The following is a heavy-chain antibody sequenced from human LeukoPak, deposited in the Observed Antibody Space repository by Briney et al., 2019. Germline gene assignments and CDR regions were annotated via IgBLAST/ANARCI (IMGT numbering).Heavy chain of an antibody. D-gene: IGHD4-23*01. Sequence: PGGSLRLSCVASGFNVRINYMSWVRQAPGKGLEWVSVIYSGGSTYYAKSVEGRFTISRDNYKNTLYLQMNSLRVEDTAVYYCARKLLSPAAPFDYWGPGTLVTVSS. CDR2: IYSGGST. CDR3: ARKLLSPAAPFDY. V-gene: IGHV3-53*01. J-gene: IGHJ4*02. CDR1: GFNVRINY.